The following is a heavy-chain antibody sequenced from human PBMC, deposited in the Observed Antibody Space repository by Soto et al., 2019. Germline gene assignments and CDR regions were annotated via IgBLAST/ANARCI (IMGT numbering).Heavy chain of an antibody. Sequence: QAQLVQSGAEVKKPGASVKVSCKASGYTFTSYGISWVRQAPGQGLEWMGWISAYNGNTNYAQKLQGRVTMTTDTTTSKAYMELRSLRSDVTGVYYGARQALYDYIWGSYRYTLMDAFDIWGQGTMVTVSS. CDR2: ISAYNGNT. CDR3: ARQALYDYIWGSYRYTLMDAFDI. D-gene: IGHD3-16*02. V-gene: IGHV1-18*01. J-gene: IGHJ3*02. CDR1: GYTFTSYG.